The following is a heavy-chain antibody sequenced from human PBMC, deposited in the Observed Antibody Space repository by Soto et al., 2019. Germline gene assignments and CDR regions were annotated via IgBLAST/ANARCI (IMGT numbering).Heavy chain of an antibody. V-gene: IGHV4-38-2*01. J-gene: IGHJ5*02. CDR3: ARAPRKNWFDP. Sequence: SETLSLTCAVSGYSISSGYYWGWIRQPPGKGLEWIGSIYHSGSTYYNPSLKSRVTISVDTSKNQFSLKLSSVTAADTAVYYCARAPRKNWFDPWGQGTLVTVSS. CDR1: GYSISSGYY. CDR2: IYHSGST.